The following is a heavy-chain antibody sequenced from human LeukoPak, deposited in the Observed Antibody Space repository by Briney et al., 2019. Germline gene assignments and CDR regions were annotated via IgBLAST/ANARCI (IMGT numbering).Heavy chain of an antibody. D-gene: IGHD3-16*01. CDR1: GVSFSGYY. CDR3: ARGGGLQPYDAFDI. V-gene: IGHV4-34*01. Sequence: SETLSLTCAVYGVSFSGYYWSWIRQPPGKGLEWIGEINHSGSTNYNPSLKSRVTISVDTSKNQFSLKLSSVTAADTAVYYCARGGGLQPYDAFDIWGQGTMVTVSS. CDR2: INHSGST. J-gene: IGHJ3*02.